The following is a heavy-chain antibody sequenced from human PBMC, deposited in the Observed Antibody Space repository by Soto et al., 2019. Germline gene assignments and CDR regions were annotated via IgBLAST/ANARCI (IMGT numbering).Heavy chain of an antibody. CDR2: INHSGST. J-gene: IGHJ5*02. V-gene: IGHV4-34*01. CDR3: AGFFGSRYGRVDP. D-gene: IGHD3-3*01. CDR1: GGSFSIYY. Sequence: XDTLSLTCAVNGGSFSIYYWSWIRQSPGKGLEWIGEINHSGSTNYIPSLKSRVTISLDTSKNQFSLTLSSVTAADTAVYYCAGFFGSRYGRVDPWGQGTLVTVS.